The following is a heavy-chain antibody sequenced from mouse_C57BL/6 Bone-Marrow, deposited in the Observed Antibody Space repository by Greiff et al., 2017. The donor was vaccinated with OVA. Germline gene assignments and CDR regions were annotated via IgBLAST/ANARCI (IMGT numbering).Heavy chain of an antibody. CDR2: IDPEDGDT. V-gene: IGHV14-1*01. J-gene: IGHJ2*01. D-gene: IGHD2-4*01. CDR1: GFNIKDYY. CDR3: ATPLHDYDVDY. Sequence: VQLKQSGAELVRPGASVKLSCTASGFNIKDYYMHWVKQRPEQGLEWIGRIDPEDGDTEYAPKFQGKATMTADTSSNTAYLQLSSLTSEDTAVYYCATPLHDYDVDYWGQGTTLTVSS.